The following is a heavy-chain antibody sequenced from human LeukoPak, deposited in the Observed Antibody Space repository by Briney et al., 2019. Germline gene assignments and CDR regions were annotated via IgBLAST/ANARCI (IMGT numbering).Heavy chain of an antibody. V-gene: IGHV3-23*01. Sequence: GRSLRLSCAASGFTFSSYGMHWVRQAPGKGLEWVSAISGSGGSTHYADSVKGRFTISRDNSKNTLYLQMNSLRAEDTAVYYCAKASAYYFDYWGQGTLVTVSS. J-gene: IGHJ4*02. D-gene: IGHD6-25*01. CDR2: ISGSGGST. CDR3: AKASAYYFDY. CDR1: GFTFSSYG.